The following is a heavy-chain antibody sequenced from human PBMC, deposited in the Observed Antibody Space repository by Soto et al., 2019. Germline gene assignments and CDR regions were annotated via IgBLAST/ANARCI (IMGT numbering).Heavy chain of an antibody. CDR1: GGSISSSSYY. J-gene: IGHJ5*02. D-gene: IGHD6-13*01. Sequence: SETLSLTCTVSGGSISSSSYYWGWIRQPPGKGLEWIGSIYYSGSTYYNPSLKSRVTISVDTSKNQFSLKLSSVTAADTAVYYCARHRQQLDPYNWFDPWGQGTLVTVSS. CDR3: ARHRQQLDPYNWFDP. V-gene: IGHV4-39*01. CDR2: IYYSGST.